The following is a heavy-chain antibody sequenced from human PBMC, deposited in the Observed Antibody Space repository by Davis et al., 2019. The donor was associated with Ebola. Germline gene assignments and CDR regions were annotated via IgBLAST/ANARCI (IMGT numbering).Heavy chain of an antibody. V-gene: IGHV1-18*01. CDR2: ISAYNDNT. J-gene: IGHJ4*02. Sequence: ASVKVSCKASGYTFTSYGISWVRQAPGQGLEWMGWISAYNDNTNYAQKLQGRVTMTTDTSTSTAYMELRSLRSDDTAVYYCTRDRGMITFGGTLDYWGQGTLVTVSS. CDR1: GYTFTSYG. CDR3: TRDRGMITFGGTLDY. D-gene: IGHD3-16*01.